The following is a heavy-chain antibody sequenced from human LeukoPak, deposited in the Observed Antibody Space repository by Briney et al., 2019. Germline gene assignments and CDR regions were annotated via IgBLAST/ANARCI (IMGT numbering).Heavy chain of an antibody. Sequence: GGSLRLSCAVSGFTFSRYWMHWVRQPPGKGLVWVSRINTDGSSTNYADSVKGRFTISRDNAKNTLYLQMNSLRAEDTAVYYCAGVAVAGTGYWGQGTLVTVSS. CDR1: GFTFSRYW. CDR2: INTDGSST. D-gene: IGHD6-19*01. V-gene: IGHV3-74*01. CDR3: AGVAVAGTGY. J-gene: IGHJ4*02.